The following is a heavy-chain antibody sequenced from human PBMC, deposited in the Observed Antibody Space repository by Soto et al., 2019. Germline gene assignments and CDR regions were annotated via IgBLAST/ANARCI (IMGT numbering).Heavy chain of an antibody. CDR2: VSFDGSNK. V-gene: IGHV3-30-3*01. D-gene: IGHD6-13*01. J-gene: IGHJ4*02. CDR3: ARDPTGITTAGGGRIDH. CDR1: GLTFSTHA. Sequence: QVQLVESGGGVVQPGRSLRLSCAASGLTFSTHAMHWVRQAPGKGLECVAIVSFDGSNKYYADSVKGRFTISRDNSKNTLYLQMSGLTPEDTAVYYCARDPTGITTAGGGRIDHWGQGTLVTVSS.